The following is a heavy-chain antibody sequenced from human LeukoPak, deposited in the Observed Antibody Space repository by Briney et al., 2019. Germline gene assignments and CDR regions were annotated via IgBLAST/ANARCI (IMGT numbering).Heavy chain of an antibody. CDR2: IKGDESSI. D-gene: IGHD4-23*01. V-gene: IGHV3-74*01. CDR3: ARDYGRYGGQPYYFDS. Sequence: GGSLRLSCAASAFTFSSYWMHWVRQAPGKGLEWVSRIKGDESSINYADSVEGRFTISRDNAKNTVYLHLNSLRAEDTAVYYCARDYGRYGGQPYYFDSWGQGTLVTVSS. CDR1: AFTFSSYW. J-gene: IGHJ4*02.